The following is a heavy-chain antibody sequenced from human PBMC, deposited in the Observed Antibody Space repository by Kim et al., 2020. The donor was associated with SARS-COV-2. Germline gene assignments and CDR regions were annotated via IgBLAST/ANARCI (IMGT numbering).Heavy chain of an antibody. CDR1: RFTFSNYW. CDR2: INSDGSST. J-gene: IGHJ5*02. CDR3: ARTTLWHWLDP. V-gene: IGHV3-74*01. Sequence: GGSLRLSCAASRFTFSNYWMHWVRQAPGKGLVWVSHINSDGSSTSYADSVKGRFTISRDNAKNTLYLQMNSLRADDTAVYYCARTTLWHWLDPWGQGTLVTVSS. D-gene: IGHD1-1*01.